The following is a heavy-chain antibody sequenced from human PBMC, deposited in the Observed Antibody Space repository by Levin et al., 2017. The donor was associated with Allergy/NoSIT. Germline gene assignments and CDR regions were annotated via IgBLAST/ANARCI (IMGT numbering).Heavy chain of an antibody. V-gene: IGHV4-34*01. Sequence: PSETLSLTCAVYGGSFSGYYWSWIRQPPGKGLEWIGEINHSGSTNYNPSLKSRVTISVDTSKNQFSLKLSSVTAADTAVYYCAINLHYSVGYDYSREDYWGQGTLVTVSS. CDR1: GGSFSGYY. CDR2: INHSGST. J-gene: IGHJ4*02. CDR3: AINLHYSVGYDYSREDY. D-gene: IGHD5-12*01.